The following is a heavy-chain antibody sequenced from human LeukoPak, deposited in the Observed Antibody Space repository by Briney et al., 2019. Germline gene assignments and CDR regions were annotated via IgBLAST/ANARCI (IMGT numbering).Heavy chain of an antibody. V-gene: IGHV1-8*01. J-gene: IGHJ5*02. D-gene: IGHD3-10*01. CDR3: ARGWGLLWFGEEGFDP. CDR1: GYTFTSYG. Sequence: ASVKVSCKASGYTFTSYGISWVRQATGQGLEWMGWMNPNSGNTGYAQKFQGRVTITRNTSISTAYMELSSLRSEDTAVYYCARGWGLLWFGEEGFDPWGQGTLVTVSS. CDR2: MNPNSGNT.